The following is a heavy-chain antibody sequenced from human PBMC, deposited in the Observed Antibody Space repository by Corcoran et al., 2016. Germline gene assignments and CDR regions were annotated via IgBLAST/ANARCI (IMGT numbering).Heavy chain of an antibody. CDR1: GFTFSNAW. D-gene: IGHD5-12*01. V-gene: IGHV3-15*01. J-gene: IGHJ4*02. CDR2: IKSKTDGETT. CDR3: HPDYPGGFAY. Sequence: EVQLVESGAGLVKPGRSLRLSCAGSGFTFSNAWMSWGRQPPGKGLEWVGRIKSKTDGETTDYAAPVTGRFTISRADSNNTLYLQMDSLKTEDTSVYYCHPDYPGGFAYSGQGTLVTVSS.